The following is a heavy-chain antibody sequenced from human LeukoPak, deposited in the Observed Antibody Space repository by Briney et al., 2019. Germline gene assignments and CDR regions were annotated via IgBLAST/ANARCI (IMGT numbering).Heavy chain of an antibody. CDR3: ARASNKRTTVNVS. CDR1: GATFSSYA. J-gene: IGHJ4*02. Sequence: ASVKVSCKASGATFSSYAISWVRQAPGQGLEWMGGIIPIFGTANYAQKFQGRVTITAYKSTSTAYMELSSLRSEDTAVYYCARASNKRTTVNVSWGQGTLVTVSS. V-gene: IGHV1-69*06. D-gene: IGHD4-11*01. CDR2: IIPIFGTA.